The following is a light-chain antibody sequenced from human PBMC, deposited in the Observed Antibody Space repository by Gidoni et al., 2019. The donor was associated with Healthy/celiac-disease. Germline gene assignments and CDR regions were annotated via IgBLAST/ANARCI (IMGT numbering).Light chain of an antibody. CDR3: QQSYSTRFT. V-gene: IGKV1-39*01. J-gene: IGKJ4*01. CDR2: AAS. CDR1: QSISSY. Sequence: DIQMTQSPSSLSASVGDRVTITCRASQSISSYLNWYQQKPGKAPKLLIYAASSLQSGVPSRFSGSGSGTEFTLTISSLQPEDFATYYCQQSYSTRFTFGGXTKVEIK.